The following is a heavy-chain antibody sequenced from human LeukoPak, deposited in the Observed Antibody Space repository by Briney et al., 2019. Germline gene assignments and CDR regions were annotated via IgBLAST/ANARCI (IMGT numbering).Heavy chain of an antibody. CDR2: IYSGGST. Sequence: GGSLRLSCAASGFTVSSNYMNWVRQAPGKGLEWVSVIYSGGSTFYADSVEGRFTISRDTSNNTLYLQMNSLRAEDAAMYYCAREYYDNSGGEDAFDFWGRGKRVMVS. CDR3: AREYYDNSGGEDAFDF. D-gene: IGHD3-22*01. CDR1: GFTVSSNY. V-gene: IGHV3-53*01. J-gene: IGHJ3*01.